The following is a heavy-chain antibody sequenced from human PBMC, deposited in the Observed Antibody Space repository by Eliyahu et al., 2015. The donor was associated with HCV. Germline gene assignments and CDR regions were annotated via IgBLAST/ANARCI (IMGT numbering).Heavy chain of an antibody. CDR1: GGSISSSSYY. CDR3: ARHDGSGYPGGYFDY. CDR2: IYYSGST. D-gene: IGHD3-22*01. J-gene: IGHJ4*02. V-gene: IGHV4-39*01. Sequence: QLQLQESGPGLVKPSETLSLTCTVSGGSISSSSYYWGWIRQPPGKGLEWIGGIYYSGSTYYNPSLKSRVTISVDTSKNQFSLKLSSVTAADTAVYYCARHDGSGYPGGYFDYWGQGTLVTVSS.